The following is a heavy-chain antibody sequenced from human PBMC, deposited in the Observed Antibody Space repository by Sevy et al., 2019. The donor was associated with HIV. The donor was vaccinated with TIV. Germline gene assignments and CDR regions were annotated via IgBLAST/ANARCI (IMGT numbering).Heavy chain of an antibody. V-gene: IGHV1-46*01. CDR1: GDTFTNNY. CDR3: VRADPDQHFDS. CDR2: VDPSAGNT. Sequence: ASVKVSCKASGDTFTNNYIHWVRQAPGQGLEWMGMVDPSAGNTTYPQKFQGRDTMTRDTSTSILYMELSSLRSEDTAVYYCVRADPDQHFDSWGQGTLVTVSS. J-gene: IGHJ4*02.